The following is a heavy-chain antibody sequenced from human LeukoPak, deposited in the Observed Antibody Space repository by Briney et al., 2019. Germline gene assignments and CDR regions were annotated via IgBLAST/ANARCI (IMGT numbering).Heavy chain of an antibody. V-gene: IGHV1-69*13. Sequence: SVTVSCTASGGTFSSYAISWVRQAPGQGLEWAGGIIPIFGTANYAQKFQGRVTITADESTSTAYMELSSLRSEDTAVYYCEREDDGSFDYWGQGTLVTVSS. CDR1: GGTFSSYA. J-gene: IGHJ4*02. CDR3: EREDDGSFDY. CDR2: IIPIFGTA. D-gene: IGHD2-2*03.